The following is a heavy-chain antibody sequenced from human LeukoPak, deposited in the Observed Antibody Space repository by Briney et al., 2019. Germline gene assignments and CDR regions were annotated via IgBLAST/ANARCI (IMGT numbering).Heavy chain of an antibody. J-gene: IGHJ6*02. CDR1: GFTFSSYG. CDR2: ISSSGSTI. CDR3: ARTGYCSSTSCYNYYYGMDV. Sequence: PGGSLRLSCAASGFTFSSYGMHWVRQAPGKGLEWVSYISSSGSTIYYADSVKGRFTISRDNAKNSLYLQMNSLRAEDTAVYYCARTGYCSSTSCYNYYYGMDVWGQGTTVTVSS. D-gene: IGHD2-2*02. V-gene: IGHV3-48*04.